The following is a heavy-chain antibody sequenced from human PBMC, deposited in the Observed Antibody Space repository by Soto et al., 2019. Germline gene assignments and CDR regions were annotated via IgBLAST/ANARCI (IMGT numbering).Heavy chain of an antibody. Sequence: PSETLSLTCTVSGGSISSYYWSWIRQPPGKGLEWIGYIYYSGSTNYNPSLKSRVTISVDTSKNQFSLKLSSVTAADTAVYYCARLDILTGYPQSGTSYFDYWGQGTLVTVSS. CDR3: ARLDILTGYPQSGTSYFDY. V-gene: IGHV4-59*01. D-gene: IGHD3-9*01. J-gene: IGHJ4*02. CDR1: GGSISSYY. CDR2: IYYSGST.